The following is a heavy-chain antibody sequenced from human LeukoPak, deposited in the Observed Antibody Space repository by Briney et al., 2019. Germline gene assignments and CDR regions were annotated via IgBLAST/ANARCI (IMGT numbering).Heavy chain of an antibody. V-gene: IGHV3-48*03. CDR1: GFTFSSYE. Sequence: PGGSLRLSCAASGFTFSSYEMNWVRQAPGKGLEWVSYISSSGSTIYYADSVKGRFTISRDNAKNSLYLQMNSLRAEDTTVYYFARDGVYCSGGSCYYYYYYGMDVWGKGTTVTVSS. D-gene: IGHD2-15*01. CDR3: ARDGVYCSGGSCYYYYYYGMDV. CDR2: ISSSGSTI. J-gene: IGHJ6*04.